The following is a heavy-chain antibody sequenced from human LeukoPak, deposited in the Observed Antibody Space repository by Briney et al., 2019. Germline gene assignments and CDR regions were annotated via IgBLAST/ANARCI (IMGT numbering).Heavy chain of an antibody. CDR2: ISSGDNTI. V-gene: IGHV3-11*04. CDR1: GFTFSDYY. Sequence: GGSLRLXCAASGFTFSDYYMSWIRQAPGKGLEWVSYISSGDNTIYYADSVKGRFTMSRDNAKNSLYLQMNSLRAEDTAVYYCARVMGNYATDYWGQGTLVTVSS. CDR3: ARVMGNYATDY. D-gene: IGHD1-7*01. J-gene: IGHJ4*02.